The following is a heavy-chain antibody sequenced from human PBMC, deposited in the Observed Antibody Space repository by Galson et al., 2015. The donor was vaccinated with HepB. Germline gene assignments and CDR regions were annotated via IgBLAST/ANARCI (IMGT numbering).Heavy chain of an antibody. CDR2: LYYSGNT. Sequence: ETLSLTCTVSGASISSQTYYWGWIRQPPGEGLEWIGSLYYSGNTYYSPSLRSRVTISVDTSKNQFSLKLNSVTAADTAVYYCARLGFEEPNWGPGTLVTVSS. V-gene: IGHV4-39*01. CDR3: ARLGFEEPN. J-gene: IGHJ4*02. CDR1: GASISSQTYY. D-gene: IGHD1-14*01.